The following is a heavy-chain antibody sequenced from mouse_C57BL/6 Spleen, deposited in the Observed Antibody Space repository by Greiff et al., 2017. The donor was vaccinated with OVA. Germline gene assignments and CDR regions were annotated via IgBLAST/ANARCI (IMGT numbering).Heavy chain of an antibody. CDR1: GFTFSDYG. V-gene: IGHV5-17*01. J-gene: IGHJ3*01. CDR2: ISSGSSTI. Sequence: EVKVVESGGGLVKPGGSLKLSCAASGFTFSDYGMHWVRQAPEKGLEWVAYISSGSSTIYYADTVKGRFTISRDNAKNTLFLQMTSLRSEDTAMYYCARGYPWFADWGQGTLVTVSA. D-gene: IGHD2-2*01. CDR3: ARGYPWFAD.